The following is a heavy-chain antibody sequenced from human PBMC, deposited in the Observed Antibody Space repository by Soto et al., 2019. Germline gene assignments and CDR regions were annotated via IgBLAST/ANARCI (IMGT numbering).Heavy chain of an antibody. D-gene: IGHD3-10*01. CDR1: GYTFTRFG. CDR3: ARDPSEGSGPPGDY. Sequence: QVQVVQSGGEVKEPGASVKVSCKASGYTFTRFGINWVRQAPGQGLEWMGWISAYNGNTNYAQKFQGRVTMTTDTSTSTAYMELRSLTSDDTAVYYCARDPSEGSGPPGDYWGQGTLITVSS. V-gene: IGHV1-18*01. CDR2: ISAYNGNT. J-gene: IGHJ4*02.